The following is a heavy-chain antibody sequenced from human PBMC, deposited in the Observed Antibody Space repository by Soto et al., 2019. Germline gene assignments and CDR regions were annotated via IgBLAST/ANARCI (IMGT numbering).Heavy chain of an antibody. V-gene: IGHV1-2*02. CDR3: AREYTIDSRPGWFDP. J-gene: IGHJ5*02. Sequence: QVQLVQSGAEVKKPGASVKVSCKASGYTFTGNYIHWVRQAPGQGLEWMGWINPNSGGANYKQKFQGRVTMTRDTSVSTAYMELSRLTSDDTAVYYCAREYTIDSRPGWFDPWGQGTLVTVS. CDR1: GYTFTGNY. CDR2: INPNSGGA. D-gene: IGHD2-8*01.